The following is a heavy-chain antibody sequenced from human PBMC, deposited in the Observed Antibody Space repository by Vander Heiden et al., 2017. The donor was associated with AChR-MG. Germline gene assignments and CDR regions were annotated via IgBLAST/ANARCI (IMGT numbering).Heavy chain of an antibody. Sequence: QVQLVQSGAEVKKPGSSVKVSCKASGGTFSSYAISWVRQAPGQGLEWMGGIIPIFGTANYAQKFQGRVTITADKSTSTAYMELSSLRSEDTAVYYCARFPPLSSGYRGYGMDVWGQGTTVTVSS. CDR1: GGTFSSYA. CDR3: ARFPPLSSGYRGYGMDV. D-gene: IGHD3-22*01. CDR2: IIPIFGTA. V-gene: IGHV1-69*06. J-gene: IGHJ6*02.